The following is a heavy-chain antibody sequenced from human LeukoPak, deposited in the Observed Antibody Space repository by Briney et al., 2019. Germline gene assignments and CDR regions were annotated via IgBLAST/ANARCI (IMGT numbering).Heavy chain of an antibody. V-gene: IGHV1-69*06. Sequence: AAVNVSCKASGCTFNSYAISWVRQAPGQGLEWMGGMITMSDTANYPQKFRGRLTITSDIPTSTVFMELSSLRSEDTAVYFCARGFAVGDPSDSWGQGTLVTVSS. D-gene: IGHD2-21*01. CDR1: GCTFNSYA. CDR3: ARGFAVGDPSDS. CDR2: MITMSDTA. J-gene: IGHJ4*02.